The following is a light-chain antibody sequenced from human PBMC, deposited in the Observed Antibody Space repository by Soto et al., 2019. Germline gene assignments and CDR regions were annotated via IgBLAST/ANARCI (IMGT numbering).Light chain of an antibody. J-gene: IGLJ1*01. CDR1: RSNIGNNF. CDR3: AAWDDSLSGHYV. Sequence: QAVVTQAPSASGTPGQRVAISCSGSRSNIGNNFVYWYQQLPGTAPKLLIYRNNQRRSGVPDRFSGSKSGTSASLAISGLRSEDEAEYYCAAWDDSLSGHYVFGTGTKVTVL. V-gene: IGLV1-47*01. CDR2: RNN.